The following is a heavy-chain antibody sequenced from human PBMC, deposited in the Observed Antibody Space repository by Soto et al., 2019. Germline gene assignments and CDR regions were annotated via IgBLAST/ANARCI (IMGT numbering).Heavy chain of an antibody. CDR3: AKDRYYDSSALGI. CDR2: ISGSGGST. CDR1: GFTVSSNY. D-gene: IGHD3-22*01. Sequence: GGSLRLSCAASGFTVSSNYMSWVRQAPGKGLEWVSAISGSGGSTYYADSVKGRFTISRDNSRNTLYLQMNSLRAEDTAVYYCAKDRYYDSSALGIWGQGTMVTVSS. V-gene: IGHV3-23*01. J-gene: IGHJ3*02.